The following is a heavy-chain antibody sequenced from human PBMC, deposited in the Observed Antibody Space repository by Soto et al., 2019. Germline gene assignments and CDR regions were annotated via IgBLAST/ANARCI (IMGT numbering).Heavy chain of an antibody. V-gene: IGHV1-69*06. CDR1: GGTFSSYA. J-gene: IGHJ5*02. D-gene: IGHD3-3*01. CDR3: ARVPMFGIPGHGWFDP. CDR2: IIPIFGTA. Sequence: SVKVSCKASGGTFSSYAISWVRQAPGQGLEWMGGIIPIFGTANYAQKFQGRVTITADKSTSTAYMELSSLRSEDTAAYYCARVPMFGIPGHGWFDPWGQGTLVTVSS.